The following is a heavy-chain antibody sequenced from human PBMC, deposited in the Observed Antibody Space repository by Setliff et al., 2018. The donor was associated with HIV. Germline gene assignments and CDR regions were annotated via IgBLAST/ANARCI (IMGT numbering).Heavy chain of an antibody. Sequence: SETLSLTCALYNGSFSNYYWSWIRQPPGKGLEWIGYIYYSGSTNYNPSLKSRVTISVDTSKNQFSLKLSSVTAADTAVYYCASSCSGGSCYPGEYWGQGTLVTVSS. J-gene: IGHJ4*02. D-gene: IGHD2-15*01. CDR2: IYYSGST. CDR1: NGSFSNYY. V-gene: IGHV4-59*01. CDR3: ASSCSGGSCYPGEY.